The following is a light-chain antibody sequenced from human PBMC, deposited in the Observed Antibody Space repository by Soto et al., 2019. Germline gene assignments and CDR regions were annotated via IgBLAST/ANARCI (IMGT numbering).Light chain of an antibody. J-gene: IGLJ2*01. CDR2: EVS. V-gene: IGLV2-14*01. CDR3: SSYTSMNTVL. CDR1: STDVGGYNY. Sequence: QSALTQPASVSGSPGQSIFISCTGSSTDVGGYNYVSWYQHHPDRAPKLIIYEVSFRPLGVSNRFSGSKSGSTASLTISGLQAEDAAEYYCSSYTSMNTVLFGGGTKLTVL.